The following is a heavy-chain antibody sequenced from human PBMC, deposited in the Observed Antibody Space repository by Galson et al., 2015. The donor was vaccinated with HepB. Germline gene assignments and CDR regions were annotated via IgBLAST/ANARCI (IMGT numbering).Heavy chain of an antibody. V-gene: IGHV3-73*01. D-gene: IGHD6-13*01. Sequence: SLRLSCAASGFSLSGSAMHWVRQASGKGLEWVGRIRSKANSYATTYAASVKSRFTISRDDSKNTAYLQMNSLKAEDTAVYYCTRRLAATGTCAFDIWGQGTMVTVSS. J-gene: IGHJ3*02. CDR2: IRSKANSYAT. CDR1: GFSLSGSA. CDR3: TRRLAATGTCAFDI.